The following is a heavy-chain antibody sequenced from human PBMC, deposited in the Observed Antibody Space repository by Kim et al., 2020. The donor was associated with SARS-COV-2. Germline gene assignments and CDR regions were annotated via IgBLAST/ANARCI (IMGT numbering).Heavy chain of an antibody. J-gene: IGHJ4*02. Sequence: GNTNKSQKFQGRVTITRDTSASTAYMELSSLRSEDTAVYYCARDSGLLSYWGQGTLVTVSS. CDR3: ARDSGLLSY. D-gene: IGHD2-21*01. CDR2: GNT. V-gene: IGHV1-3*01.